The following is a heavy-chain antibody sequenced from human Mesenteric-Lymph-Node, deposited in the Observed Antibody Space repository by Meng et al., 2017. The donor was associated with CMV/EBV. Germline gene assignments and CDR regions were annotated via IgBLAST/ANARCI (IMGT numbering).Heavy chain of an antibody. CDR3: AKGHCSSTSCYDNWFDP. V-gene: IGHV3-23*01. D-gene: IGHD2-2*01. CDR1: GFTFSDYY. CDR2: ISGSGGST. Sequence: GESLKISCAASGFTFSDYYMSWIRQAPGKGLEWVSAISGSGGSTYYADSVKGRFTISRDNSKNTLYLQMNSLRAEDTAVYYCAKGHCSSTSCYDNWFDPWGQGTLVTVSS. J-gene: IGHJ5*02.